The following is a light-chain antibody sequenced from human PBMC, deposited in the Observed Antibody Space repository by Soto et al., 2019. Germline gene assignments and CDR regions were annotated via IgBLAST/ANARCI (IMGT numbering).Light chain of an antibody. CDR3: SSFAGSYSPYV. CDR1: SSDIGVYDF. V-gene: IGLV2-8*01. Sequence: QSVLTQPPSASGSTGQSVTISCTGNSSDIGVYDFVSWYQQHPGKAPKVIIYHVNKRPSGVPYRFSGSKSGNTASLTVSGLRPEDEADYFCSSFAGSYSPYVFGTGSKVTVL. CDR2: HVN. J-gene: IGLJ1*01.